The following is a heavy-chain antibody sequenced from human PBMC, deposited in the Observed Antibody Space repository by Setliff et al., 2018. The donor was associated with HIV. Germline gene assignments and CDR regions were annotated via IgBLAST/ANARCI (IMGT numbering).Heavy chain of an antibody. J-gene: IGHJ2*01. CDR3: ARYDDSSGRYWYFDL. CDR2: ISAYNGNT. D-gene: IGHD3-22*01. CDR1: GYTFTNYG. V-gene: IGHV1-18*01. Sequence: ASVKVSCKASGYTFTNYGISWVRQAPGQGLEWMGWISAYNGNTNYAQKLQGRVTMTTDTSTSTAYMELRSLRSDDTAVYYCARYDDSSGRYWYFDLWGRGTLVTVSS.